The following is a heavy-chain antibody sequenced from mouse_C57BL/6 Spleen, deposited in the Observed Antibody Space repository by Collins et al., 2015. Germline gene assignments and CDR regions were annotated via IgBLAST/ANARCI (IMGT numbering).Heavy chain of an antibody. Sequence: GKSLEWIGDINPNNGVVSYNQKFKGKATLTVDKSSSTACMELRSLTSEDSAVYYCARGVLMITTGGAWFAYWGQGTLVTVSA. CDR3: ARGVLMITTGGAWFAY. J-gene: IGHJ3*01. D-gene: IGHD2-4*01. CDR2: INPNNGVV. V-gene: IGHV1-26*01.